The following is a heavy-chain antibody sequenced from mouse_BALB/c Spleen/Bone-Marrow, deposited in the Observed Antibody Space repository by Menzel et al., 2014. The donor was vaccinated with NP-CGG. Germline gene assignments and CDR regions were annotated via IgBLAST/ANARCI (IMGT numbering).Heavy chain of an antibody. Sequence: EVQLQQSGAELVKPGASVKLSCTASGFKIKDTYMHWVKQRPEQGLEWIGRIDPANGNTKYDPKFQGKATITADTSSNTAYLQLSSLTSEDTAVYYCASYDYGYYFDYWGQGTTLTVSS. CDR2: IDPANGNT. CDR3: ASYDYGYYFDY. V-gene: IGHV14-3*02. CDR1: GFKIKDTY. D-gene: IGHD2-4*01. J-gene: IGHJ2*01.